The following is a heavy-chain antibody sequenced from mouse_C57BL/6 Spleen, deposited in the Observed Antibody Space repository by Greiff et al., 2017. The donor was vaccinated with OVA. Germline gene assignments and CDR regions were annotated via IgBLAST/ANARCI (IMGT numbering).Heavy chain of an antibody. CDR1: GYTFTSYW. CDR3: ASSCYYSSSWFAY. V-gene: IGHV1-53*01. J-gene: IGHJ3*01. Sequence: VQLQQPGTELVKPGASVKLSCKASGYTFTSYWMHWVKQRPGQGLEWIGNINPSNGGPNYNEKFKSKATLTVDKSSSTAYMPLRSLTSENSAVYYCASSCYYSSSWFAYWGQGTLVTVSA. CDR2: INPSNGGP. D-gene: IGHD1-1*01.